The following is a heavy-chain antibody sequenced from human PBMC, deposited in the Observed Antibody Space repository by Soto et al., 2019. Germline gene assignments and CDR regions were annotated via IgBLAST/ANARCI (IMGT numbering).Heavy chain of an antibody. V-gene: IGHV3-23*01. CDR2: ISGSGGST. D-gene: IGHD3-22*01. J-gene: IGHJ4*02. Sequence: GGSLRLSCAASGFTFSSYAMSWVRQAPGKGLEWVSAISGSGGSTYYADSVKGRFTISRDNSKNTLYLQMNSLRAEDTAVYYCAKPVYYYDSSGYIFDYWGQGTLVTVSS. CDR1: GFTFSSYA. CDR3: AKPVYYYDSSGYIFDY.